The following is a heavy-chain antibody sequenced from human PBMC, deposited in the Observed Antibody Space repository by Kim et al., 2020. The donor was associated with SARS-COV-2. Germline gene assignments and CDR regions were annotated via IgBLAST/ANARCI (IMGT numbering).Heavy chain of an antibody. J-gene: IGHJ4*02. Sequence: SETLSLTCTVSGYSISSGYYWGWIRQPPGKGLEWIGSIYHSGSTYYNPSLKSRVTISVDTSKNQFSLKLSSVTAADTAVYYCARSGYYFDYWGQGTLVTVSS. D-gene: IGHD3-3*01. CDR3: ARSGYYFDY. CDR1: GYSISSGYY. V-gene: IGHV4-38-2*02. CDR2: IYHSGST.